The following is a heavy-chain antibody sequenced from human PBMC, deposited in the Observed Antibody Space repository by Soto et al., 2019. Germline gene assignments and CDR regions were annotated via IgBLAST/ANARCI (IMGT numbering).Heavy chain of an antibody. CDR1: GYTFTSYD. CDR2: MNPNSGNT. Sequence: ASVKVSCKASGYTFTSYDINWERQATGQGLEWMGWMNPNSGNTGYAQKFQGRVTMTRNTSISTAYMELSSLRSEDTAVYYCARGDKYYYDSSGDDYWGQGTLVTVSS. CDR3: ARGDKYYYDSSGDDY. D-gene: IGHD3-22*01. J-gene: IGHJ4*02. V-gene: IGHV1-8*01.